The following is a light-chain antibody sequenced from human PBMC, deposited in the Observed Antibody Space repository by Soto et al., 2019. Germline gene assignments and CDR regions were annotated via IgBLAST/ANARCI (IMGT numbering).Light chain of an antibody. V-gene: IGKV2-24*01. J-gene: IGKJ2*01. CDR3: MQATQFPHT. Sequence: DIVMTQTPLSSPVTLGQPASISCRSSQSLLDSDGDTYLSWLQQRPGQPPRLLIYKTSSRFSGVADRFGGSGAGTDFTLKISRVEVEDVGVYYCMQATQFPHTFGQGTKLEI. CDR1: QSLLDSDGDTY. CDR2: KTS.